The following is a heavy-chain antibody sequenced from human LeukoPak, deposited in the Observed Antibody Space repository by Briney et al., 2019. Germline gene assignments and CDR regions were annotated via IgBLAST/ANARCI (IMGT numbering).Heavy chain of an antibody. D-gene: IGHD3-22*01. Sequence: GGSLRLSCAASGFTFDDYAMHWVRQAPGKGLEWVSLVSWDGGTAYYADSVKGRFTISRDNSKNFLYLQMNSLRAEDTALYYCGKDSGLYDRSGSYLGIDYWGQGTLVTVSS. CDR1: GFTFDDYA. V-gene: IGHV3-43D*03. CDR3: GKDSGLYDRSGSYLGIDY. J-gene: IGHJ4*02. CDR2: VSWDGGTA.